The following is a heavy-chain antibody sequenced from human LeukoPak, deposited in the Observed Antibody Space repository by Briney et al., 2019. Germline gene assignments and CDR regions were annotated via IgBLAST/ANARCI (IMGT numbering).Heavy chain of an antibody. Sequence: SETLSLTCTVSGGSISSGDYYWSWIRQPPGKGLEWIGYIYYSGSTNYNPSLKSRVTISVDMSKNQFSLRLSSVTAADTAVYYCARENGAFDIWGQGTMVTVSS. J-gene: IGHJ3*02. D-gene: IGHD2-8*01. CDR2: IYYSGST. CDR3: ARENGAFDI. CDR1: GGSISSGDYY. V-gene: IGHV4-61*08.